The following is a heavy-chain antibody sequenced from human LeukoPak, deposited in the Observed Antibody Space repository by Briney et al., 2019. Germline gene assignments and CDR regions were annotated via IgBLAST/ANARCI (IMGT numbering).Heavy chain of an antibody. D-gene: IGHD2-15*01. CDR3: ARLDIVVVVAALDY. CDR2: ISSSSYI. V-gene: IGHV3-21*01. Sequence: SGGSLRLSCAASGFTFSSYSMNWVRQAPGKGLEWVSSISSSSYIYYADSVKGRFTISRDNAKNSLYLQMNSLRAEDTAVYYRARLDIVVVVAALDYWGQGTLVTVSS. CDR1: GFTFSSYS. J-gene: IGHJ4*02.